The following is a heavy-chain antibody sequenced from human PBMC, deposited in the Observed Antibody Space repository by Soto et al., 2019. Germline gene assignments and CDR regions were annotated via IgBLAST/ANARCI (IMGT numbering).Heavy chain of an antibody. CDR3: ARELERVFDY. V-gene: IGHV3-30*04. CDR2: IAYDGRNK. J-gene: IGHJ4*02. CDR1: GFTFSSSA. Sequence: QVQLVESGGGVVQPGRSLRLSCAASGFTFSSSAIHWVSQAPGKGLEWVAVIAYDGRNKYYADSVKGRFTISRDNSKNTLYRPMNSLRIEDTAVYYCARELERVFDYWGQGTLVTVSS. D-gene: IGHD1-1*01.